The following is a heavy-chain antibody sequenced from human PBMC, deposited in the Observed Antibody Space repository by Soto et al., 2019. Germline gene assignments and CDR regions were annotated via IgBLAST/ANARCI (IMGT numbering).Heavy chain of an antibody. V-gene: IGHV3-23*01. J-gene: IGHJ4*02. D-gene: IGHD1-26*01. CDR1: GFTFSSYA. CDR2: VSIGGST. Sequence: DVQLLESGGGLVQPEGSLRLSCAASGFTFSSYAMGWVRQGPGKGLEWVAVVSIGGSTHSAGSVRGRFTISRDNSKNTLSLQMNSLTAEDTAVYFCAKRRGASGHFDYWGQGALVTVSS. CDR3: AKRRGASGHFDY.